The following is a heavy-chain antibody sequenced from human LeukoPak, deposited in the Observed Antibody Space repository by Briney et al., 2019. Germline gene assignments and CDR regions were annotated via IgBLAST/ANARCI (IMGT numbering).Heavy chain of an antibody. D-gene: IGHD5-24*01. V-gene: IGHV3-30*03. CDR2: ISHDGNNK. CDR3: ARESLTWLQSRTSWFDP. Sequence: GRSLRLSCAASGFPFSDYGMYWVRQAPGKGLEWLAVISHDGNNKYYADSVKGRITISRDNSMNTLYLQMNSLRAEDTAVYYCARESLTWLQSRTSWFDPWGQGTLVTVSS. J-gene: IGHJ5*02. CDR1: GFPFSDYG.